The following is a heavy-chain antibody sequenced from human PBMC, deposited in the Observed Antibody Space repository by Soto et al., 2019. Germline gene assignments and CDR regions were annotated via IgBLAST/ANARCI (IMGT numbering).Heavy chain of an antibody. J-gene: IGHJ5*02. V-gene: IGHV4-61*01. CDR1: GGSVSSGSYY. Sequence: QVQLQESGPGLVKPSETLSLTCTVSGGSVSSGSYYWSWIRQPPGKGLEWFGNIYSSGSTNYNPSLKSRVTISVDTSKNQFSLKLSSVTAADTAVYYCARSVLDDYCSSTSCYVGWFDPWGQGTLVTVSS. CDR2: IYSSGST. CDR3: ARSVLDDYCSSTSCYVGWFDP. D-gene: IGHD2-2*01.